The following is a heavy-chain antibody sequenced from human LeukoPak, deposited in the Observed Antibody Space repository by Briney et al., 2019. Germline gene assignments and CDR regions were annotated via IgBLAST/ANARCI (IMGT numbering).Heavy chain of an antibody. CDR3: ARDREIAVARFYYYGMDV. CDR1: GYTFTSYG. D-gene: IGHD6-19*01. CDR2: ISAYNGNT. J-gene: IGHJ6*02. V-gene: IGHV1-18*01. Sequence: ASVTVSCKASGYTFTSYGISWVRQAPGQGLEWMGWISAYNGNTNYAQKLQGRVTITTDTSTSTAYMELRSLRSDDTAVYYCARDREIAVARFYYYGMDVWGQGTTDTVSS.